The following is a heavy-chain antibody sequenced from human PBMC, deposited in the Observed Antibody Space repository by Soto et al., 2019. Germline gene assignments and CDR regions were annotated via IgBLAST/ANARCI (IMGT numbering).Heavy chain of an antibody. V-gene: IGHV1-18*01. CDR3: SREVNFYGLDV. CDR2: ISAYNGNT. Sequence: ASVKVSCKASGYTFTIYGIIWVRQVPGQGLEWMGWISAYNGNTNYAQKLQGRVTMTRNTSISTAYMELSSLRSEDTAVYYCSREVNFYGLDVWGQGTTVTVSS. J-gene: IGHJ6*02. CDR1: GYTFTIYG.